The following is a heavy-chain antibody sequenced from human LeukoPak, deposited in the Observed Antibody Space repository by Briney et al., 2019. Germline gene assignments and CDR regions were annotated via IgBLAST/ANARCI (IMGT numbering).Heavy chain of an antibody. J-gene: IGHJ4*02. CDR3: ASASTTVVTPRDY. CDR1: GFTLSSYA. CDR2: ISGSGGST. V-gene: IGHV3-23*01. Sequence: GGSLRLSCAASGFTLSSYAMSWVRQAPGKGLEWVSAISGSGGSTYYAGSVKGRFTISRDNSKNTLYLQMNSLRAEDTAVYYCASASTTVVTPRDYWGQGTLVTVSS. D-gene: IGHD4-23*01.